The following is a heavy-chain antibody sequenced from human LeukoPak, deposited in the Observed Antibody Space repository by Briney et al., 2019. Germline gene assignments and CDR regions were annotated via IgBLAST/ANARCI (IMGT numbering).Heavy chain of an antibody. Sequence: PGGSLRLSCAASGFTVSSNYMSWVRQAPGKGLEWVSVIYSGGSTYYADSVKGRFTISRDNSKNTLYLQMNSLRAEDTAVYYCAREGGGWGRGGMDVWGKGTTVTVSS. CDR2: IYSGGST. CDR3: AREGGGWGRGGMDV. V-gene: IGHV3-53*01. J-gene: IGHJ6*04. CDR1: GFTVSSNY. D-gene: IGHD3-16*01.